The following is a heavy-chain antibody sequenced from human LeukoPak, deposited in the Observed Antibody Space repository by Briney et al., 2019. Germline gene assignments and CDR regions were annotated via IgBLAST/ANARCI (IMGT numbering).Heavy chain of an antibody. V-gene: IGHV3-66*01. CDR3: ARSFGY. Sequence: GGSLRLSCAACGFTVRTHYMYGVRHSPGKEVEWVSVIYRGRGTYYADHVRGRFTIPRDTSKNTPYLQMNNLGGEDTAVYYCARSFGYWGQGTLVTGSS. CDR1: GFTVRTHY. J-gene: IGHJ4*02. CDR2: IYRGRGT.